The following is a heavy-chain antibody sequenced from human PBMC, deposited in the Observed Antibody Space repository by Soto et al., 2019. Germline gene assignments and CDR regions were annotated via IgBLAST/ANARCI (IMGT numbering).Heavy chain of an antibody. CDR1: GFTFSSYA. J-gene: IGHJ4*02. D-gene: IGHD6-6*01. Sequence: EVQLLESGGGLVQPGGSLRLSCTSSGFTFSSYARSWVRQAPGKGLEWVSAISGSGGNTYYADSVKGRFTISRDNSKNTLYLQMNSLRAEDTAVYYCAKSITARPFDYWGQGALVTVSS. CDR3: AKSITARPFDY. V-gene: IGHV3-23*01. CDR2: ISGSGGNT.